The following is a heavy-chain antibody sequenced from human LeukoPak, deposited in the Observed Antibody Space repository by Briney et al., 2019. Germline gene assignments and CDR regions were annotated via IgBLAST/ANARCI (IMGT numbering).Heavy chain of an antibody. J-gene: IGHJ4*02. V-gene: IGHV4-34*01. Sequence: SETLSLTCAVYGGSFSGYYWSWIRQPPGKGLEWIGEINHSGSTNYNPSLKSRVTISVDTSKNQFSLKLSSVPAADTAVYYCASGRRLITMIVVAISPLLLDYWGQGTLVTVSS. CDR3: ASGRRLITMIVVAISPLLLDY. CDR1: GGSFSGYY. CDR2: INHSGST. D-gene: IGHD3-22*01.